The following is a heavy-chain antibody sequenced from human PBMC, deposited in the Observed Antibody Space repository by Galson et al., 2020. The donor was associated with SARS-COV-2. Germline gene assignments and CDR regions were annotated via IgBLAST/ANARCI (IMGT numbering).Heavy chain of an antibody. CDR1: GYTFTSYG. Sequence: ASVKVSCKASGYTFTSYGISWVRQAPGQGLEWMGWISAYNGNTNYAQKLQGRVTMTTDTSTSTAYMELRSLRSDDTAVYYCARDRKYSPVRATYYYYGMDVWGQGTTVTVSS. CDR2: ISAYNGNT. J-gene: IGHJ6*02. V-gene: IGHV1-18*04. CDR3: ARDRKYSPVRATYYYYGMDV. D-gene: IGHD2-21*01.